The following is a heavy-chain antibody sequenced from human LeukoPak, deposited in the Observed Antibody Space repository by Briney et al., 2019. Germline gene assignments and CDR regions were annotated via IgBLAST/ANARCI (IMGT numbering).Heavy chain of an antibody. V-gene: IGHV4-34*01. D-gene: IGHD4-17*01. CDR1: GGFFSGYY. J-gene: IGHJ3*02. Sequence: MSSETLSLTCAVYGGFFSGYYWSWIRQPPGKGLEWIGEINHSGSTNYNPSLKSRVTISVDTSKNQFSLKLSSVTAADTAVYYCARQKDTVTTEAAFDIWGQGTMVTVSS. CDR3: ARQKDTVTTEAAFDI. CDR2: INHSGST.